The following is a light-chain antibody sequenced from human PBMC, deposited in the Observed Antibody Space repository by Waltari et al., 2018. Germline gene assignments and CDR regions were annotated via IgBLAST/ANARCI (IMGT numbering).Light chain of an antibody. CDR2: KAS. CDR1: QSINKW. Sequence: DIQMTQSPSTLSASVGDRVTLNCRASQSINKWLAWYQQKPGMAPKLLIYKASSLESGVPSRFSGSGSGTEFTLTISSLQPDDLATYFCQQYSSNPWTFGQGTKVEIK. CDR3: QQYSSNPWT. V-gene: IGKV1-5*03. J-gene: IGKJ1*01.